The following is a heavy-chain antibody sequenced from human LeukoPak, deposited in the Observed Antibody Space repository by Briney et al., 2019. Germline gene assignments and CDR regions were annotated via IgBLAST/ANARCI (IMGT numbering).Heavy chain of an antibody. V-gene: IGHV1-46*01. CDR2: INPSGGST. Sequence: ASVKVSCKASGYTFTSYYMHWVRQAPGQGLKWMGIINPSGGSTSYAQKFQGRVTMTRDMSTSTVYMELSSLRSEDTAVYYCARDRGYCSSTSCYSPLNWFDPWGQGTLVTVSS. CDR3: ARDRGYCSSTSCYSPLNWFDP. D-gene: IGHD2-2*02. J-gene: IGHJ5*02. CDR1: GYTFTSYY.